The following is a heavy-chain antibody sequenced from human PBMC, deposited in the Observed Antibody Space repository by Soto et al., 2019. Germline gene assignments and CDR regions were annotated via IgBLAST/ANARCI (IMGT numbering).Heavy chain of an antibody. CDR1: GGTFSSYA. V-gene: IGHV1-69*01. CDR2: IIPIFGTA. CDR3: ARGGRLLAYCGGDCYPKGGSFDI. Sequence: QVQLVQSGAEVKKPGSSVKVSCKASGGTFSSYAISWVRQAPGQGLEWMGGIIPIFGTANYAQKFQGRVTITADESTSTAYMELSSLRSQDTAVYYYARGGRLLAYCGGDCYPKGGSFDIWGQGTMVTVSS. D-gene: IGHD2-21*02. J-gene: IGHJ3*02.